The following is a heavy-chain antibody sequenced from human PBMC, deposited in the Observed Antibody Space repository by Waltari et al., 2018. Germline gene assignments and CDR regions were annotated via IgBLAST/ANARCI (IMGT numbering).Heavy chain of an antibody. Sequence: QVQLQESGPGLVKPSETLSLSCTVSGASLPPFYWSWLRRPPGKGLDYIGYIHDSGDTNYRPSLRSRVSMSLDTSKNQFSLKISSVTAADSAVYYCARVHGSESPLAWGTDVWGQGTAVTVSS. CDR3: ARVHGSESPLAWGTDV. D-gene: IGHD2-21*01. CDR2: IHDSGDT. CDR1: GASLPPFY. V-gene: IGHV4-59*01. J-gene: IGHJ6*02.